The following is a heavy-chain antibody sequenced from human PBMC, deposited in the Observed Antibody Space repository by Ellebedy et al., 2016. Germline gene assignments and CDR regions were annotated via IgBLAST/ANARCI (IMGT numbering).Heavy chain of an antibody. CDR3: ARHFWYYDSSGYSHYYFDY. V-gene: IGHV4-39*01. Sequence: SETLSLXXTVSGGSISSSSYYWGWIRQPPGKGLEWIGSIYYSGSTYYNPSLKSRVTISVDTSKNQFSLKLSSVTAADTAVYYCARHFWYYDSSGYSHYYFDYWGQGTLVTVSS. D-gene: IGHD3-22*01. CDR1: GGSISSSSYY. J-gene: IGHJ4*02. CDR2: IYYSGST.